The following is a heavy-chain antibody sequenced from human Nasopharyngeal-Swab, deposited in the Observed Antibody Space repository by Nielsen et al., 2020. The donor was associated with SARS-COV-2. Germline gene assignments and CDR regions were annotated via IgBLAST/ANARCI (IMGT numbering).Heavy chain of an antibody. J-gene: IGHJ4*02. Sequence: WVRQAPGQGLEWVGGIGPISRNPTYAPDFTGRFVLSLDTSVSTTYLRISGLKAEDTAVYYCVTDCYHHGRRTSCFDYWGQGTLVTVSS. D-gene: IGHD2-2*01. CDR2: IGPISRNP. CDR3: VTDCYHHGRRTSCFDY. V-gene: IGHV7-4-1*02.